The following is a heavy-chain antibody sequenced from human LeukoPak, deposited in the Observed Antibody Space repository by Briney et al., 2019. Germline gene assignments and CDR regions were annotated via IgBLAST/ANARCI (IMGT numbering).Heavy chain of an antibody. CDR2: ISPNSGGT. V-gene: IGHV1-2*02. D-gene: IGHD4-17*01. J-gene: IGHJ4*02. Sequence: ASVKVSCKASGYTFTGYYLHWVRQAPGQGPEWMGWISPNSGGTSYAQKFQGRVTMTRDTSISTVYMELSRLRSDDTAVYYCARSGDYPFGYWGQGTLVTVSS. CDR3: ARSGDYPFGY. CDR1: GYTFTGYY.